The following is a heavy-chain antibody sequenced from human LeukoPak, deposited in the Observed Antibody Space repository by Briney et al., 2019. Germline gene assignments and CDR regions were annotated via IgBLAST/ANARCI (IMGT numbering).Heavy chain of an antibody. V-gene: IGHV4-61*05. Sequence: SETLSLTCTVSGGSISSSSYYWGWIRQPPGKGLEWIGYMFYSGSTNYNPSLKSRVTISVDTSKNQFSLKLSSVTAADTAVYYCARVGSYFGLDAFDIWAKGQWSPSLQ. D-gene: IGHD1-26*01. J-gene: IGHJ3*02. CDR1: GGSISSSSYY. CDR2: MFYSGST. CDR3: ARVGSYFGLDAFDI.